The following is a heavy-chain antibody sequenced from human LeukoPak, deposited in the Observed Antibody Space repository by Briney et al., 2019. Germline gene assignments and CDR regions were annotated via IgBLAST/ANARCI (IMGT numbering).Heavy chain of an antibody. CDR1: GYTFTSYD. Sequence: ASVKVSCKASGYTFTSYDINWVRQATGQGLEWMGWMNPNSGNTGYVQKFQGRVTMTRNTSISTAYMELSSLRSEDTAVYCCARLGYYDYIWGSYRYTELDYWGQGTLVTVSS. J-gene: IGHJ4*02. CDR2: MNPNSGNT. D-gene: IGHD3-16*02. V-gene: IGHV1-8*01. CDR3: ARLGYYDYIWGSYRYTELDY.